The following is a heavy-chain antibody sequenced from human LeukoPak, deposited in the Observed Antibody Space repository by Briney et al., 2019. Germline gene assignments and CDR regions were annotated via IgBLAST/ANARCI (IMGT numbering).Heavy chain of an antibody. D-gene: IGHD1-14*01. CDR2: IRYDGNNK. Sequence: GGSLRLSCTASGFTFSSTGMHWVRQAPGKGLEWVSYIRYDGNNKYYGDSVKGRLTVSRDNSKNALYLQMNSLRVEDTAVYYCARTYNPDYWGQGTLVTVSS. CDR3: ARTYNPDY. V-gene: IGHV3-30*02. J-gene: IGHJ4*02. CDR1: GFTFSSTG.